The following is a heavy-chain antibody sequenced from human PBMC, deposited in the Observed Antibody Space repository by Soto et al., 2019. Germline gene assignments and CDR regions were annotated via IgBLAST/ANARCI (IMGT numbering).Heavy chain of an antibody. V-gene: IGHV3-30*18. CDR2: ISYDGSNK. D-gene: IGHD3-3*01. Sequence: PGVSLRLSCAASGFTFSSYGMHWVRQAPGKGLEWVAVISYDGSNKYYADSVKGRFTISRDNSKNTPYLQMNSLRAEDTAVYYCAKDRDTIFGVVGSMDVWGQGTTVTVSS. CDR3: AKDRDTIFGVVGSMDV. CDR1: GFTFSSYG. J-gene: IGHJ6*02.